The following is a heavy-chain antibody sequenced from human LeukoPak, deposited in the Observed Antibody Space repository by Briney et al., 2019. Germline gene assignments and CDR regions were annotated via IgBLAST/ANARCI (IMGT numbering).Heavy chain of an antibody. CDR3: AKDRTVRASYWYFDL. J-gene: IGHJ2*01. V-gene: IGHV3-23*01. D-gene: IGHD4-17*01. CDR1: GVTLSSYA. CDR2: ISSSGSGGNT. Sequence: PGRSLRLSCAASGVTLSSYAMSWARQAPGKGLEWVSGISSSGSGGNTYYAASVKGRFTISRDSSKNTLFLHMNTLRAEDTAIYYCAKDRTVRASYWYFDLWGRGTLVTVSS.